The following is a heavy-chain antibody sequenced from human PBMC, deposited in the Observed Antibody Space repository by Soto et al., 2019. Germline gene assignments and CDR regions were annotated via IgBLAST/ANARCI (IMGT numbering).Heavy chain of an antibody. CDR1: GFTFGNYA. CDR3: AKLLAAAASWDAFDI. J-gene: IGHJ3*02. Sequence: GGSLRLSCAASGFTFGNYAMSWVRQAPGKGLEWVSGITGGGGCTNYADPVKGRFTISRDNSWNTLYLQLNSLRAEDTAVYYCAKLLAAAASWDAFDIWGQGTMVTVS. D-gene: IGHD6-25*01. CDR2: ITGGGGCT. V-gene: IGHV3-23*01.